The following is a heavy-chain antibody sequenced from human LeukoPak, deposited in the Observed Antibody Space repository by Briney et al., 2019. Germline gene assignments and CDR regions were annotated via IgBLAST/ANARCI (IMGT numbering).Heavy chain of an antibody. CDR2: INAGNGNT. CDR3: AGSYGSGSYLRPIDY. V-gene: IGHV1-3*01. Sequence: ASVKVSCKASGYTSTSYAMHWVRQAPGQRLEWMGWINAGNGNTKYSQKFQGRVTITRDTSASTAYMELSSLRSEDTAVYYCAGSYGSGSYLRPIDYWGQGTLVTVSS. D-gene: IGHD3-10*01. CDR1: GYTSTSYA. J-gene: IGHJ4*02.